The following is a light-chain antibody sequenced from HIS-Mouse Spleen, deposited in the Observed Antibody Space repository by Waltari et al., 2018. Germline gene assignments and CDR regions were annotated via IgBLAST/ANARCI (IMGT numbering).Light chain of an antibody. Sequence: DIQMTQSPSTLSASVGDRVTITCRASQSISSWLAWYQQKPGKAPKLLIYKASSLESGVPSRCRGSGSGTEVTLTISSLQPDDFATYYCKQYNSYYTFGGGTKVEIK. J-gene: IGKJ4*01. CDR3: KQYNSYYT. V-gene: IGKV1-5*03. CDR2: KAS. CDR1: QSISSW.